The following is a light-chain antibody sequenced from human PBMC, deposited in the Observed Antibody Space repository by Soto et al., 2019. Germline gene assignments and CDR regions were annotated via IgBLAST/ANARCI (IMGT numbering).Light chain of an antibody. Sequence: EIVMTQSPATLSLSPGARATLSCRASQSISSNLAWYQQKPGQAPRLLIYGASTRAPDIPARFSGSGSGTEFTLTVRSLQSADFAVYYCQHYNNWPPLTFGGGNKVDIK. V-gene: IGKV3-15*01. CDR3: QHYNNWPPLT. CDR2: GAS. J-gene: IGKJ4*01. CDR1: QSISSN.